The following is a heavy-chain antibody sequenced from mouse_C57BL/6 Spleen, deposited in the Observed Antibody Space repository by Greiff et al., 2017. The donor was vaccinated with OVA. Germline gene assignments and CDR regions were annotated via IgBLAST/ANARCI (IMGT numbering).Heavy chain of an antibody. CDR1: GFNIKDYY. Sequence: VQLQQSGAELVKPGASVKLSCTASGFNIKDYYMHWVKQRTEQGLEWIGRIDPEDGETKYAPKFQGKATITAAKSSNTAYLQLSSLTSEDTAVYYCASHSGSSYGCSDVWGTGTTVTVAS. CDR2: IDPEDGET. J-gene: IGHJ1*03. CDR3: ASHSGSSYGCSDV. D-gene: IGHD1-1*01. V-gene: IGHV14-2*01.